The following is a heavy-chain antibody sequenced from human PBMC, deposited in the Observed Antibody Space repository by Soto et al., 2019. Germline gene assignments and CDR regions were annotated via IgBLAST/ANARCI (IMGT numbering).Heavy chain of an antibody. CDR1: GFTFSSYG. D-gene: IGHD2-15*01. J-gene: IGHJ4*02. CDR3: ARQGIHCSGGSCYSFDY. CDR2: IWYDGSNK. V-gene: IGHV3-33*01. Sequence: QVQLVESGGGVVQPGRSLRLSCAASGFTFSSYGMHWVRQAPGKGLEWVAVIWYDGSNKYYADSVKGRFTISRDNSKNPLYLQMNSLRAEDTAVYYCARQGIHCSGGSCYSFDYWGQGTLVTVSS.